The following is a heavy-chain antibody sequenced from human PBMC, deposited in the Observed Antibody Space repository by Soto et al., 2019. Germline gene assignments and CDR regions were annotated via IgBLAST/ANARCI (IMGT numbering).Heavy chain of an antibody. CDR1: GSRFSNYV. CDR3: AREGRGKKAGYNGLVSLGY. CDR2: IIPIFNTT. J-gene: IGHJ4*02. V-gene: IGHV1-69*06. Sequence: QVQLVQSGAEVKTPGSSLKVSCTVSGSRFSNYVISWVRQAPGHGLEWLGRIIPIFNTTQYPQKFQGRLTITADKSTNTASLELSSLRSDDTAVYYCAREGRGKKAGYNGLVSLGYWGQGTPVTVSS. D-gene: IGHD2-2*02.